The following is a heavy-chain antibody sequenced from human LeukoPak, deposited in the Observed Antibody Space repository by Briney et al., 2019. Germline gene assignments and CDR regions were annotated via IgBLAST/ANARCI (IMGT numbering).Heavy chain of an antibody. CDR3: ARDLAGDGYWFDP. Sequence: SETLSLTCTVSGGSINSYYWSWIRQPPGKGLEWIGYIYYSGSTNYNPSLKSRVTISVHTSKNQFSLKLSSVTAADTAVYYCARDLAGDGYWFDPWGQGTLVTVSS. CDR2: IYYSGST. CDR1: GGSINSYY. V-gene: IGHV4-59*12. J-gene: IGHJ5*02. D-gene: IGHD2-2*03.